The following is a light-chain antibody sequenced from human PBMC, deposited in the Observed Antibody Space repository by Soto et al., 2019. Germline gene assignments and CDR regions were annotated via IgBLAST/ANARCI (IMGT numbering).Light chain of an antibody. Sequence: QSALTQPPSVSGSPGQPVTISCTGTSSDVGSYNRVSWYQQPPGTAPKLMIYEVTNRPSGVPDRFSGSKSGNTASLTISGLQAEDAADYYCSSFTRSSTWVFGGGTKLTVL. CDR2: EVT. CDR3: SSFTRSSTWV. J-gene: IGLJ3*02. CDR1: SSDVGSYNR. V-gene: IGLV2-18*02.